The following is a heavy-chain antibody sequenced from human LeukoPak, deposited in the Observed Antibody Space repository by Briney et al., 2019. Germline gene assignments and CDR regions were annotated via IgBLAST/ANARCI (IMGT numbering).Heavy chain of an antibody. D-gene: IGHD3-10*01. CDR1: GYSFTGYW. CDR2: IDPSDSYT. Sequence: GESLRISCKGSGYSFTGYWITWVRQMSGKGLEWMGRIDPSDSYTNYSPSFQGHVTISADKSVSTAYLQWSSLKASDTAMYYCARHGYYGSGSYYSSDYWGQGTLVTVSS. V-gene: IGHV5-10-1*01. J-gene: IGHJ4*02. CDR3: ARHGYYGSGSYYSSDY.